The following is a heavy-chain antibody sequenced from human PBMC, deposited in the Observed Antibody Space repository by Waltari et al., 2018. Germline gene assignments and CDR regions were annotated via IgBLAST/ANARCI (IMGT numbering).Heavy chain of an antibody. V-gene: IGHV7-4-1*02. D-gene: IGHD2-21*02. Sequence: QVQLDQSGSELKHPGASVKISCTASGYNFINFAVNWVRQAPGQGLEWMGWINTKTGNPADAQGLTGRFVFSSDTPVGTGYLQISNLKVEDTAVYYCARDALGYCDSDPCYGGWFDSWGQGTLVTVSA. CDR3: ARDALGYCDSDPCYGGWFDS. CDR1: GYNFINFA. J-gene: IGHJ5*01. CDR2: INTKTGNP.